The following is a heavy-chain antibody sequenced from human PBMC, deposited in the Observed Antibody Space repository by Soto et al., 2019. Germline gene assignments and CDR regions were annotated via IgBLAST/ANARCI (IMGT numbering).Heavy chain of an antibody. D-gene: IGHD3-10*01. CDR2: IKSKTDGGTT. CDR1: GFTFSNAW. J-gene: IGHJ4*02. CDR3: TRALDKEEFDY. V-gene: IGHV3-15*07. Sequence: AVALRLSCAASGFTFSNAWMNWVRQAPGKGLEWVGRIKSKTDGGTTDYAAPVKGRFTISRDDSKNTLYLQMNSLKTEDTAVYSCTRALDKEEFDYWGQGTPVTVPS.